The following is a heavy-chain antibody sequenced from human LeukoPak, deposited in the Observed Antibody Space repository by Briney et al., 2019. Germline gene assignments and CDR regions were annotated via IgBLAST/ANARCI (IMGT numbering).Heavy chain of an antibody. CDR1: GGTFFSYA. V-gene: IGHV1-69*13. J-gene: IGHJ4*02. CDR2: IIPIFGTA. Sequence: SVKVSCKASGGTFFSYAISWVRQAPGQGLEWMGGIIPIFGTANYAQKFQGRVTITADESTSTAYMELSSLRSEDTAVYYCAREYSSGWYYFDYWGQGTLVTVSS. D-gene: IGHD6-19*01. CDR3: AREYSSGWYYFDY.